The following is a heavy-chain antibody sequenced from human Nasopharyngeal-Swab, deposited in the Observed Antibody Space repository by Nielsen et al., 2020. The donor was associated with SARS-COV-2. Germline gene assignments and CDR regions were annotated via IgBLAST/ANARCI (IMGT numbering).Heavy chain of an antibody. CDR2: IDWDDDK. J-gene: IGHJ4*02. D-gene: IGHD3/OR15-3a*01. V-gene: IGHV2-70*01. Sequence: WIRQPPGKALEWLALIDWDDDKHYSTSLKTRLTISKDTSKNQVVLTMTNMDPVDTATYYCARIPPLDYYFDYWGQGTLVTDSS. CDR3: ARIPPLDYYFDY.